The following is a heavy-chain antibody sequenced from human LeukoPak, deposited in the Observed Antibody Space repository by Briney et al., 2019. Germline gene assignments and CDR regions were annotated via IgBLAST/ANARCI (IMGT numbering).Heavy chain of an antibody. D-gene: IGHD3-22*01. CDR3: ATDYYDTSGSYTLDY. V-gene: IGHV3-23*01. CDR2: ISGTGSTT. Sequence: GGSLRLSCAASGFTFSSYAMSWVRQAPGKGLEWVSVISGTGSTTHYAGSVKGRFTISRDNSKNTLYLQVHSLRAEDTAVYYCATDYYDTSGSYTLDYWGQGTLVTVSS. CDR1: GFTFSSYA. J-gene: IGHJ4*02.